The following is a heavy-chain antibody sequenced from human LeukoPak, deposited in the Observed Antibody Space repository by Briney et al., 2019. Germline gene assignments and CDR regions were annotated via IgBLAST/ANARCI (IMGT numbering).Heavy chain of an antibody. Sequence: SETLSLPCTVSGGSISSYYWSWIRQPPGKGLEWIGYIYYSGSTNYNPSLKSRVTISVDTSKNQFSLKLSSVTAADTAVYYCARDSSSGWRPFDYWGQGTLVTVSS. CDR3: ARDSSSGWRPFDY. CDR2: IYYSGST. CDR1: GGSISSYY. J-gene: IGHJ4*02. V-gene: IGHV4-59*01. D-gene: IGHD6-19*01.